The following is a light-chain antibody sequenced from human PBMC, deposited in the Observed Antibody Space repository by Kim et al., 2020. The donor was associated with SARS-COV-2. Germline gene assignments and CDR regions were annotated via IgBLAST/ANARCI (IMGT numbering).Light chain of an antibody. V-gene: IGLV1-51*01. CDR3: ETWDSSLRAVV. J-gene: IGLJ2*01. Sequence: GQKVPISCSGSSSNIGNNYVSWYQQFPGTAPKLLIYDNTKRPSGIPDRFSGSKSGTSATLDITGLQTGDEADYYCETWDSSLRAVVFGGGTQLTVL. CDR1: SSNIGNNY. CDR2: DNT.